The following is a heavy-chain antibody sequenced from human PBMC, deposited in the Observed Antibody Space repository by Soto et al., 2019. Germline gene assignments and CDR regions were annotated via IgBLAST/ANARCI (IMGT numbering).Heavy chain of an antibody. CDR2: MNPYNGNT. D-gene: IGHD6-25*01. CDR3: ARRKERSGPHYFDY. CDR1: GYTFNTYD. J-gene: IGHJ4*02. Sequence: GASVKVSCKASGYTFNTYDIYWMRQATGQGLEWMGWMNPYNGNTGYAQKFQGRVTVTRNTPISTVYMELSGLRPDDTAVYYCARRKERSGPHYFDYWGQGSQVTVSS. V-gene: IGHV1-8*01.